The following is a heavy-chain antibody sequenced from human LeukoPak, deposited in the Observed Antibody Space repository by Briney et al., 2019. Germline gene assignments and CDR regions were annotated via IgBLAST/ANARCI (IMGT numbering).Heavy chain of an antibody. D-gene: IGHD3-22*01. CDR2: IYHSGNT. CDR3: ARHGTTYYYDSSGYYPTYYFDY. Sequence: PSETLSLTYTVSDYSINSGYYWGWIRQPPGKGLEWIGSIYHSGNTYYNPSLKSRVTISVDTSKNQFSLKLSSVTAADTAVYYCARHGTTYYYDSSGYYPTYYFDYWGQGTLVTVSS. CDR1: DYSINSGYY. V-gene: IGHV4-38-2*02. J-gene: IGHJ4*02.